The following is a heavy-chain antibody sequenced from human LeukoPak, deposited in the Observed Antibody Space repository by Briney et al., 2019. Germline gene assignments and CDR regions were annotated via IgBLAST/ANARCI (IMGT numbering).Heavy chain of an antibody. D-gene: IGHD6-19*01. CDR3: ARDRSSGYNWFDP. J-gene: IGHJ5*02. V-gene: IGHV3-21*01. Sequence: GGSLRLSCAASGFTFSSYSMNWVRQAPGKGLEWVSSISSSSSYIYYADSVKGRFTISRDNAKNSLYLQMNSLRAEDTAVYYCARDRSSGYNWFDPWGQGTLVTVSS. CDR2: ISSSSSYI. CDR1: GFTFSSYS.